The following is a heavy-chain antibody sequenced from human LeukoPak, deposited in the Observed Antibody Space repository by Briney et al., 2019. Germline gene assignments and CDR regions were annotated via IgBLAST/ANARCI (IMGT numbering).Heavy chain of an antibody. CDR1: GFTFSSYS. D-gene: IGHD5-18*01. Sequence: PGGSLRLSCAASGFTFSSYSMNWVRQAPGKWLEWVSSISSSSSYIYYADSVKGRFTISRDNAKNSLYLQMNSLRAEDTAVYYCARAGGYSSGSFDYWGQGTLVTVSS. J-gene: IGHJ4*02. V-gene: IGHV3-21*01. CDR2: ISSSSSYI. CDR3: ARAGGYSSGSFDY.